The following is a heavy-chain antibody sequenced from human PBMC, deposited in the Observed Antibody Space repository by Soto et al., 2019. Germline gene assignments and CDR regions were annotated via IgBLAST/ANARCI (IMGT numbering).Heavy chain of an antibody. J-gene: IGHJ4*02. CDR1: GGSFSGYY. Sequence: SETLSLTCAVYGGSFSGYYWSWIRQPPGKGLEWIGEINHSGSTNYNPSLKSRVTISVDTSKNQFSLKLSSVTAADTAVYYCASSGYSSSWYFYWGQGTLVTVSS. V-gene: IGHV4-34*01. CDR3: ASSGYSSSWYFY. CDR2: INHSGST. D-gene: IGHD6-13*01.